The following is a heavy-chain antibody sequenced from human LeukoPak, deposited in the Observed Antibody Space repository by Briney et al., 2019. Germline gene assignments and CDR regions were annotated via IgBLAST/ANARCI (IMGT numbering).Heavy chain of an antibody. CDR1: GFTFSSYA. Sequence: GGSLRLSCAASGFTFSSYAMSWVRQAPGKGLEWVSGILSSGGSTYYADSVKGRFTISRDDAKNTLYLQMSSLRAEDTAVYYCARKASNFDYWGQGTLATVSS. CDR2: ILSSGGST. J-gene: IGHJ4*02. CDR3: ARKASNFDY. V-gene: IGHV3-23*01.